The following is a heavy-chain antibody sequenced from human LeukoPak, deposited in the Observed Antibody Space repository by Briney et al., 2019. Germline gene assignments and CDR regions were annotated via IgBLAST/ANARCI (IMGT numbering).Heavy chain of an antibody. CDR1: GGSISSYY. V-gene: IGHV4-59*01. CDR2: IHYSGNT. J-gene: IGHJ4*02. D-gene: IGHD3-10*01. CDR3: ARWGSGSRHFDY. Sequence: SETLSLTCTVPGGSISSYYWSWIRQSPGKGLEWIGYIHYSGNTNYNPSLKSRVTISVDTSKNQFSLKLSSVTAADTAVYYCARWGSGSRHFDYWGQGTLVTVSS.